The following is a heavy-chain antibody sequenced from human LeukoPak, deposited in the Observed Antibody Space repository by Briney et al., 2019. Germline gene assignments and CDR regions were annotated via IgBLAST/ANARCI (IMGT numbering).Heavy chain of an antibody. CDR1: GGSISSSSYY. CDR3: ARHGVPAASEDYYYYGMDV. D-gene: IGHD2-2*01. Sequence: SETLSLTCTVSGGSISSSSYYWGWIRQPPGKGLEWIGSIYYSGSTYYNPSLKSRVTISVDTSKNQFSLKLSSVTAADTAVCYCARHGVPAASEDYYYYGMDVWGQGTTVTVSS. J-gene: IGHJ6*02. CDR2: IYYSGST. V-gene: IGHV4-39*01.